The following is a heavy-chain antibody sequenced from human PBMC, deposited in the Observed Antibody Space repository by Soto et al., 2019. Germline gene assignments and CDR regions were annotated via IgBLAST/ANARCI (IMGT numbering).Heavy chain of an antibody. CDR2: IYYSGST. J-gene: IGHJ5*02. CDR1: GGSISSGGYY. CDR3: ARDGGVTGTTPRANP. Sequence: PSETLSLTCTVSGGSISSGGYYWSWIRQHPGKGLEWIGYIYYSGSTYYNPSLKSRVTISVDTSKNQFSLKLSSVTAADTAVYYCARDGGVTGTTPRANPWGQGTLVAVSS. D-gene: IGHD1-7*01. V-gene: IGHV4-31*02.